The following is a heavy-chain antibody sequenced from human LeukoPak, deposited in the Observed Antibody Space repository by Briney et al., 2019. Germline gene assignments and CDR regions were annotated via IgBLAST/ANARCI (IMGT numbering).Heavy chain of an antibody. CDR2: ISSSSSTI. CDR3: ARGYGLADY. V-gene: IGHV3-48*01. D-gene: IGHD4-17*01. J-gene: IGHJ4*02. Sequence: PGGSLRLSCAASGFTFDDYGMSWARQAPGKGLEWVSYISSSSSTIYYADSVRGRFTISRDNAKNSLYLQMNSLRAEDTAVYYCARGYGLADYWGQGTLVTVSS. CDR1: GFTFDDYG.